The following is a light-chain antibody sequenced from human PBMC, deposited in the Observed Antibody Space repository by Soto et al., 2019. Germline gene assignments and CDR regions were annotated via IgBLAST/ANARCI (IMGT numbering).Light chain of an antibody. V-gene: IGLV8-61*01. CDR2: STN. CDR3: ILYLCSGIEV. CDR1: SGSVSTSYY. J-gene: IGLJ3*02. Sequence: QTVVTQEPSFSVSPGGTVTLTCGLSSGSVSTSYYPTWYQQTPGQAPRTLIYSTNTRSSGVPDRFSGSILENKAALTISGAQADDESDYYCILYLCSGIEVFSGGTKLTVL.